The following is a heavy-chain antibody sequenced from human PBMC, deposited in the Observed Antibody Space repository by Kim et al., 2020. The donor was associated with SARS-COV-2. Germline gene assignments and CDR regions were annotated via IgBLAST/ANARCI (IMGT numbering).Heavy chain of an antibody. V-gene: IGHV1-18*04. CDR2: ISAHIGNT. CDR1: GYNFSKYG. Sequence: ASVKVSCKVSGYNFSKYGITWVRQAPGQGLEWMGWISAHIGNTIYAEDFKARVTLTTDTSTNTGYMELRRLTSDDTAVYFCARDASLFDSSGYYFVDSDYYLHCWRQGSLISVSS. D-gene: IGHD3-22*01. J-gene: IGHJ4*02. CDR3: ARDASLFDSSGYYFVDSDYYLHC.